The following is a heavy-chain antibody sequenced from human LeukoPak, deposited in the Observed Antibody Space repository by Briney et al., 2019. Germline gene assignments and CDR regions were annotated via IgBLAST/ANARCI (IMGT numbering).Heavy chain of an antibody. CDR1: GGPFSGYF. V-gene: IGHV4-34*01. Sequence: SETLSLTCAVSGGPFSGYFWSWIRQSSGNGLEWIGEIHNSGTTNYNPSLNSRVTISEDTSKNQFYLNLSSVTAADTAVYYCARRYYYNLGSFPFDFWGQGTLVTVSS. CDR3: ARRYYYNLGSFPFDF. CDR2: IHNSGTT. D-gene: IGHD3-10*01. J-gene: IGHJ4*02.